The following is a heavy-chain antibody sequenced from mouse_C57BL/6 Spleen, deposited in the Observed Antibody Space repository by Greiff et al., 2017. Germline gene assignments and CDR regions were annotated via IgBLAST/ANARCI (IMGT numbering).Heavy chain of an antibody. D-gene: IGHD2-10*02. Sequence: EVQLVESGGGLVKPGGSLKLSCAASGFTFSSYAMSWVRQTPEKRLEWVATISDGGSYTYYPDNVKGRCTISRDNAKNNLYLQMSHLKSEDTAMYYCARDRGYGNYGAWFAYWGQGTLVTVSA. CDR2: ISDGGSYT. CDR1: GFTFSSYA. J-gene: IGHJ3*01. CDR3: ARDRGYGNYGAWFAY. V-gene: IGHV5-4*01.